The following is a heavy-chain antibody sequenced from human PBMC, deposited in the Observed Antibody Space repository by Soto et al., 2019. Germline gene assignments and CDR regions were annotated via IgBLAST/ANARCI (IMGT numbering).Heavy chain of an antibody. J-gene: IGHJ4*02. CDR3: ARPRRSNSDY. D-gene: IGHD1-26*01. Sequence: GGSLRLSCVASGFTFSASWMSWVRQAPGGGLEWVANIKEDGSEKWYVDSVRGRFTISRDNAKNSLYLQMNSLRAEDTAVYYCARPRRSNSDYWGQGTLVTVSS. CDR2: IKEDGSEK. V-gene: IGHV3-7*03. CDR1: GFTFSASW.